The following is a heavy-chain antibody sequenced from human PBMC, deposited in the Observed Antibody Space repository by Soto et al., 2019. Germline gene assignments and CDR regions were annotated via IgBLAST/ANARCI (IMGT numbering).Heavy chain of an antibody. Sequence: GGSLRLSCAASGFTFSSYAMSWVRQAPGKGLEWVSTISGSGDNSYYADPVRGLVTVYRENSRNTLYLQMSGLRAEDTAIYYCAKDHYRRYCSAGRCYPFDSWGQGTLVTVSS. J-gene: IGHJ4*02. V-gene: IGHV3-23*01. CDR1: GFTFSSYA. D-gene: IGHD2-15*01. CDR2: ISGSGDNS. CDR3: AKDHYRRYCSAGRCYPFDS.